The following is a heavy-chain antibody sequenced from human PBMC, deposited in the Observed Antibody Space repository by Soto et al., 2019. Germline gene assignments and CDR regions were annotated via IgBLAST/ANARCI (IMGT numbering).Heavy chain of an antibody. V-gene: IGHV4-59*08. CDR3: ARARWYDAFDV. J-gene: IGHJ3*01. D-gene: IGHD2-15*01. CDR1: GGSISSNY. Sequence: PSETLSLTCTVSGGSISSNYWGWIRKPPGKGLEWIGSIFHGGNTYYNPSLKSRVTISVDMSKNQFSLKLNSVTAADTAVYSCARARWYDAFDVWGQGTVVTVSS. CDR2: IFHGGNT.